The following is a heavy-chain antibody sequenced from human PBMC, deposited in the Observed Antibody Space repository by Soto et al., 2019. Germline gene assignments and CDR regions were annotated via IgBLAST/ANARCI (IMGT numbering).Heavy chain of an antibody. V-gene: IGHV4-34*01. CDR2: INHSGST. Sequence: ETLSLTCAVYGGSFSGDYWSWIRQPSGKGLEWIGEINHSGSTNYNPSLKSRVTISVDTSKNQFSLKLSSVTAADTAVYYCARGRGYCSGGSCYNYYYYYMDVWGKGTTVTVSS. CDR1: GGSFSGDY. D-gene: IGHD2-15*01. J-gene: IGHJ6*03. CDR3: ARGRGYCSGGSCYNYYYYYMDV.